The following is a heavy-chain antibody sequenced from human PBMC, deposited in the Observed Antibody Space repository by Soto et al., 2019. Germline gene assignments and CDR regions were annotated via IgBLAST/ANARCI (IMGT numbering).Heavy chain of an antibody. CDR3: ARDAGDCSSSSCSPTDY. D-gene: IGHD2-2*01. CDR1: GYTFTSYG. J-gene: IGHJ4*02. Sequence: ASVKVSCKASGYTFTSYGISWVRQAPGQGLEWMGWISAYNGNTNYAQKLQGRVTMTTDTSTSTAYMELRSLRSDDTAVYYCARDAGDCSSSSCSPTDYWGQGTLVTVS. CDR2: ISAYNGNT. V-gene: IGHV1-18*01.